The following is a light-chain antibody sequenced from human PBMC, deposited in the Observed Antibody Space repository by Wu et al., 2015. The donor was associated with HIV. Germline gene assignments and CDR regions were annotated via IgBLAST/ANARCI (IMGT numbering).Light chain of an antibody. J-gene: IGKJ5*01. V-gene: IGKV1-NL1*01. CDR3: QQYFITAPIT. CDR1: QGIGNS. CDR2: AAS. Sequence: DIQMTQSPSSLSASVGDRVTITCRASQGIGNSLAWYQQKPGKAPKLLLYAASTLESGVPSRFSGSGSGTEYTPTISSLQPEDFATYYCQQYFITAPITFGQGTRLDIK.